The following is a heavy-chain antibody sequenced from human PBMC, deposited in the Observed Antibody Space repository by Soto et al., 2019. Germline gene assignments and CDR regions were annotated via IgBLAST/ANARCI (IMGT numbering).Heavy chain of an antibody. V-gene: IGHV4-59*01. D-gene: IGHD6-13*01. CDR1: SDSISSYY. J-gene: IGHJ4*02. CDR3: ARGTSWQLPFDY. CDR2: ISYSGST. Sequence: SGTLSLSCPVSSDSISSYYWSWFRQPPGKRLEWIGYISYSGSTDYNPSLKSRVTISGDTSKNQFSLKVSSVTAADTAVYYCARGTSWQLPFDYWGQGTLVTVS.